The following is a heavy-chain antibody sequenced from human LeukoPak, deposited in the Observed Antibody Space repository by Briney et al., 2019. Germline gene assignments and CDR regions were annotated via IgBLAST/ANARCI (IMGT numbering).Heavy chain of an antibody. J-gene: IGHJ5*02. CDR3: ARDPGSFLSGSGWLNWFEP. Sequence: ASVKVSCKASGYTFTRYGINWVRQAPGQGLEWMGWISGYNEKTSYAQKFQGRVTMTTDTSMNTAYMELRRLRSDDTAVYYCARDPGSFLSGSGWLNWFEPWGQGTLVTVSP. CDR1: GYTFTRYG. D-gene: IGHD6-19*01. V-gene: IGHV1-18*01. CDR2: ISGYNEKT.